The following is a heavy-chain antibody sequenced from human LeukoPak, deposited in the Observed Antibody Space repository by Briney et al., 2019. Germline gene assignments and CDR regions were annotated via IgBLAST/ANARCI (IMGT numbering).Heavy chain of an antibody. CDR2: IASSGSS. D-gene: IGHD1-7*01. Sequence: SETLSLTCTVSGDSVNNNYWTWIRQTPGKGLEWIGFIASSGSSNYNPSLMSRVTVSVDTSKNQFSLRLTSVTATDTAVYYCARRWNYGRNYYIDVWGNGATVSVSS. V-gene: IGHV4-4*08. J-gene: IGHJ6*03. CDR3: ARRWNYGRNYYIDV. CDR1: GDSVNNNY.